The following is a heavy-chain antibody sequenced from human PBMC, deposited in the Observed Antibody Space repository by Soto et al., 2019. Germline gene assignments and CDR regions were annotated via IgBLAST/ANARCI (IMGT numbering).Heavy chain of an antibody. Sequence: SETLSLTCTVSGGSISSYYWSWIRQPPGKGLEWIGYIYYSGSTNYNPSLKSRVTISVDTSKNQFSLKLSSVTAADTAVYYCARHHPLYYYGMDVWGQGTTVTVSS. CDR1: GGSISSYY. V-gene: IGHV4-59*08. CDR2: IYYSGST. J-gene: IGHJ6*02. CDR3: ARHHPLYYYGMDV.